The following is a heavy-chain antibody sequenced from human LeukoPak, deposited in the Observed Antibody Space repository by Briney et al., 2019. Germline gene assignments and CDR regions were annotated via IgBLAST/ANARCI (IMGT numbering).Heavy chain of an antibody. CDR2: IYYTGST. CDR1: GGSISSSRYY. CDR3: ARDSSSGSFWFDP. Sequence: SETLSLTCTVSGGSISSSRYYWGWIRQPPGKGLDWIGGIYYTGSTYYNPSLKSRVTISIDTSKNQFSLHLTSVTAADTAVYYCARDSSSGSFWFDPWGQGTLVTVFS. D-gene: IGHD6-19*01. J-gene: IGHJ5*02. V-gene: IGHV4-39*07.